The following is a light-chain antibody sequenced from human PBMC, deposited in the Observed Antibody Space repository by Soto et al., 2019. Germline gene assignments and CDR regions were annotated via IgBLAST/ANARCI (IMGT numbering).Light chain of an antibody. CDR1: SSNIGNNA. CDR2: YDD. J-gene: IGLJ2*01. Sequence: QSVLTQPPSVSEAPRQRVTISCSGSSSNIGNNAVNWYQQLPGKAPNLLIYYDDLLPSGVADRFSGSKYGTSASLAISGLQSDDEADYYCAAWDDSLNGLVFGGGTKLTVL. CDR3: AAWDDSLNGLV. V-gene: IGLV1-36*01.